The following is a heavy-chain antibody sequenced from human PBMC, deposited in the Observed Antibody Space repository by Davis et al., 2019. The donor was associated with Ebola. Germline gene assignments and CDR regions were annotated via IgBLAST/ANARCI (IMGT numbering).Heavy chain of an antibody. CDR3: ARVWLFHYGMDV. CDR2: FDPEDGET. D-gene: IGHD3-16*01. J-gene: IGHJ6*02. V-gene: IGHV1-24*01. CDR1: GYTLTELS. Sequence: ASVKVSCKVSGYTLTELSMHWVRQAPGKGLEWMGGFDPEDGETIYAQKFQGRVTMTRDTSTSTVYMELSSLRSEDTAVYYCARVWLFHYGMDVWGQGTTVTVSS.